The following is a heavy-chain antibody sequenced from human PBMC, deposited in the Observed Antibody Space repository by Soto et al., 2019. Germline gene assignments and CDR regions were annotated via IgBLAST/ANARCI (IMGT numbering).Heavy chain of an antibody. CDR2: IYYSGST. V-gene: IGHV4-30-4*01. J-gene: IGHJ6*02. Sequence: SETLSLTCTVSGGYICSGDYYWSWIRQPPGKGLEWIGYIYYSGSTYYNPSLKSRVTISVDTSKNQFSLKLSSVTAADTAVYYCATFPGESHYYHGMDVWGQGTTVTVSS. D-gene: IGHD3-16*01. CDR1: GGYICSGDYY. CDR3: ATFPGESHYYHGMDV.